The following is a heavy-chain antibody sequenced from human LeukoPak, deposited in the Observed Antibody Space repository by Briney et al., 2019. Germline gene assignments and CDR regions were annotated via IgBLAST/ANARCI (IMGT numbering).Heavy chain of an antibody. V-gene: IGHV4-39*01. Sequence: PSETLSLTCTVSGGSISSSTYYWGWIRQPPGKGLEWIGSIYYGGGAYYNPSLKSRVTISVDTSKNQFSLKLSSVTAADTAVYYCARHLRYRYYMDVWGKGTTVTVSS. D-gene: IGHD1-1*01. J-gene: IGHJ6*03. CDR1: GGSISSSTYY. CDR2: IYYGGGA. CDR3: ARHLRYRYYMDV.